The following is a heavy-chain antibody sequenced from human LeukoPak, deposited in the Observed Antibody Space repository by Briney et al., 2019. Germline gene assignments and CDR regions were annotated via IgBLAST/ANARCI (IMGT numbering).Heavy chain of an antibody. V-gene: IGHV3-30*03. Sequence: GRSLRLSCAASGFTFSSYGMHWVRQAPGKGLEWVAVISYDGSNKYYADSVKGRFTISRDNSKNTLYLQMNSLRAEDTAVYYCARAQYYYDSSGYYRAFDIWGQGTMVTVSS. CDR2: ISYDGSNK. CDR1: GFTFSSYG. J-gene: IGHJ3*02. CDR3: ARAQYYYDSSGYYRAFDI. D-gene: IGHD3-22*01.